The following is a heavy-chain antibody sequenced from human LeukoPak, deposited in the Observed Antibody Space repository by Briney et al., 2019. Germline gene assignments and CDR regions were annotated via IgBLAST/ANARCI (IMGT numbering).Heavy chain of an antibody. D-gene: IGHD6-13*01. CDR1: GYTFTGYY. CDR2: INPNSDGT. Sequence: ASVKVSCKASGYTFTGYYMHWVRRAPGQGLEWMGWINPNSDGTNYAQKFQGRVTMTRDTSISTAYMELSRLRSDDTAVYYCASSHKGAAVEDYWGQGTLVTVSS. CDR3: ASSHKGAAVEDY. J-gene: IGHJ4*02. V-gene: IGHV1-2*02.